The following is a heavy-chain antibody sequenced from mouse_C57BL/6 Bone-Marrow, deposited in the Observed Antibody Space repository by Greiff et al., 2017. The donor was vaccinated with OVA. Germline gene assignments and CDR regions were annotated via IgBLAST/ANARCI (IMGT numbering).Heavy chain of an antibody. V-gene: IGHV10-1*01. CDR2: IRSKSNNYAT. CDR3: VRQLELGLGFAY. J-gene: IGHJ3*01. D-gene: IGHD4-1*01. CDR1: GFSFNTYA. Sequence: EVKLMESGGGLVQPKGSLKLSCAASGFSFNTYAMNWVRQAPGKGLEWVARIRSKSNNYATYYADSVKDRFTISRDDSESMLYLQMNNLKTEDTAMYYCVRQLELGLGFAYWGQGTLVTVSA.